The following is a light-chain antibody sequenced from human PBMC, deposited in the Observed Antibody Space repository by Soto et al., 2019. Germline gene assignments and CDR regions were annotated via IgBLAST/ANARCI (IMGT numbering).Light chain of an antibody. J-gene: IGKJ3*01. CDR3: QEGDAFAT. CDR2: AVS. CDR1: QDIGNW. Sequence: DLPMAQSPSSVSASVGDRVTIMCRASQDIGNWLAWYQQKPGEAPRLLIYAVSVLHGGVPPRFSGRGSGTNFTLTINSLQPEDSATYFCQEGDAFATFGPGTKVDLK. V-gene: IGKV1-12*01.